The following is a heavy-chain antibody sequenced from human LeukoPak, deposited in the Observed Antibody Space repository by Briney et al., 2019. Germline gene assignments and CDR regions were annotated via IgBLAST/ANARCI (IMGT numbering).Heavy chain of an antibody. Sequence: SETLSLTCTVSGGSISSSSYYWGWIRQPPGKGLEWIGRIYTSGSTNYNPSLKSRVTISVDTSKNQFSLKLSSVTAADTAVYYCARDVSFLEWLFWFDPWGQGTLVTVSS. CDR3: ARDVSFLEWLFWFDP. D-gene: IGHD3-3*01. V-gene: IGHV4-61*02. CDR2: IYTSGST. CDR1: GGSISSSSYY. J-gene: IGHJ5*02.